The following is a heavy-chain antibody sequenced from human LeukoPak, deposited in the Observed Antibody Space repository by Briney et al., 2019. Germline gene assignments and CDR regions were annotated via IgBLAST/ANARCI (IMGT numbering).Heavy chain of an antibody. CDR3: ATPTYYHDSSGYEVVDY. V-gene: IGHV4-39*01. D-gene: IGHD3-22*01. CDR2: IYYSGST. J-gene: IGHJ4*02. CDR1: GGSISSSSYY. Sequence: SETLSLTCTVSGGSISSSSYYWGWIRQPPGKGLEWIGSIYYSGSTYYNPSLKSRVTISVDTSKNQFSLKLSSVTAADTAVYYCATPTYYHDSSGYEVVDYWGQGILVTVSS.